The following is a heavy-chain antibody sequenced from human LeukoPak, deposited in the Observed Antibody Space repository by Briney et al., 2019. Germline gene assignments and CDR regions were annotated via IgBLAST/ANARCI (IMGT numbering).Heavy chain of an antibody. CDR3: AKDLSVVGAHDSFDV. J-gene: IGHJ3*01. CDR2: ISYDGSNK. V-gene: IGHV3-30-3*01. D-gene: IGHD1-26*01. Sequence: GRSLRLSCAASKFTFSSYAMHWVRQAPGKGLEWVAVISYDGSNKYYADSVKGRLTISRDNSKNTLYLQMNSLRGEDTAVYYCAKDLSVVGAHDSFDVWGQGTMVTVSS. CDR1: KFTFSSYA.